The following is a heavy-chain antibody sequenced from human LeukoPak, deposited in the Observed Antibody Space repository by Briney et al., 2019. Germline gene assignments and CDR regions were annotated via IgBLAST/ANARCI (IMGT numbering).Heavy chain of an antibody. D-gene: IGHD2-2*01. CDR3: ARAMPHDNWFDP. V-gene: IGHV3-74*03. J-gene: IGHJ5*02. CDR1: GLTFNSYW. Sequence: GGSLRLSCAASGLTFNSYWMHWVRQVAGKGLVWVARINGDASNTTYADPVKGRFTISRGNAKNTLYLQMNSLRVDDTAVYYCARAMPHDNWFDPWGQGSLVTVSS. CDR2: INGDASNT.